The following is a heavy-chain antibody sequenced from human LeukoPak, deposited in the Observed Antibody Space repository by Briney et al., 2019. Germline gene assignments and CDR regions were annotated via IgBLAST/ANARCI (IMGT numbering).Heavy chain of an antibody. J-gene: IGHJ6*02. D-gene: IGHD3-3*01. V-gene: IGHV1-8*01. Sequence: ASVKVPCKASGYTFTSYDINWVRQATGQGLEWMGWMNPNSGNTGYAQKFQGRVTMTRNTSISTAYMELSSLRSEDTAVYYCARVGFLEWLPSYYYYGMDVWGQGTTVTVSS. CDR2: MNPNSGNT. CDR3: ARVGFLEWLPSYYYYGMDV. CDR1: GYTFTSYD.